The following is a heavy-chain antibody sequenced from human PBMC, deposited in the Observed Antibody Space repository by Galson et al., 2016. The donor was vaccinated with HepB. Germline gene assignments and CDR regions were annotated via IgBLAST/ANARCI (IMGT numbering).Heavy chain of an antibody. CDR1: GFPFGTQA. CDR2: ISGSGGTT. V-gene: IGHV3-23*01. CDR3: AKDGLGYNWNYVNWLDP. D-gene: IGHD1-7*01. J-gene: IGHJ5*02. Sequence: SLRLSCAASGFPFGTQAMAWVRPGPGKGPEWVSTISGSGGTTYYAASVKGRFTISRDNSKNTLHLQMNNLRAEDTAVYYCAKDGLGYNWNYVNWLDPWGQGALVIVSS.